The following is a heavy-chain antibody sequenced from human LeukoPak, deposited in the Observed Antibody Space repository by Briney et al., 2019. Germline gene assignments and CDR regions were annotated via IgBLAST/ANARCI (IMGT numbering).Heavy chain of an antibody. D-gene: IGHD3-22*01. V-gene: IGHV5-51*01. J-gene: IGHJ3*02. CDR2: IYPGDSDT. Sequence: GESLRTSCKGSGYSFTSYWIGWVRQMPGKGLEWMGIIYPGDSDTRYSPSFQGQVTISADKSISTAYLQWSSLKASDTAMYYCARRTYYYDSSGYKGDAFDIWGQGTMVTVSS. CDR1: GYSFTSYW. CDR3: ARRTYYYDSSGYKGDAFDI.